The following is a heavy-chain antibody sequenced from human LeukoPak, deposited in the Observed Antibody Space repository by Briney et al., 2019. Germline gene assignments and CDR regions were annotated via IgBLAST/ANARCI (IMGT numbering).Heavy chain of an antibody. J-gene: IGHJ4*02. CDR2: ISGSGGST. Sequence: GGSLRLSCAASGFTFSSYAMSWVRQAPWKGLEWVSAISGSGGSTYYADSVKGRFTISRDNSKNTLYLQMNSLRAEDTAVYYCAKAHITMVRGVISQPGYYFDYWGQGTLVTVSS. CDR3: AKAHITMVRGVISQPGYYFDY. CDR1: GFTFSSYA. V-gene: IGHV3-23*01. D-gene: IGHD3-10*01.